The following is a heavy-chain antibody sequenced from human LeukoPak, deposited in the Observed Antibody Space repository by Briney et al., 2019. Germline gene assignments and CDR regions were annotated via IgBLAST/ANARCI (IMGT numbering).Heavy chain of an antibody. CDR2: INTSTGNP. D-gene: IGHD6-13*01. V-gene: IGHV7-4-1*02. Sequence: ASVKVSCKASGYTFTNYAMNWVRQAPGQGLEWMGWINTSTGNPTYAQGFTGRFVFSLDTSVSTAYLQISSLKAEDTAMYYCARERRSSSPGEQQLVRAFDIWGQGTMVTVSS. CDR3: ARERRSSSPGEQQLVRAFDI. CDR1: GYTFTNYA. J-gene: IGHJ3*02.